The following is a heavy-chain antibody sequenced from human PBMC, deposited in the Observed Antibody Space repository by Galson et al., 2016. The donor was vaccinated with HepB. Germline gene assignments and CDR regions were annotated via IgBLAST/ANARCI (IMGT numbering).Heavy chain of an antibody. CDR3: ARPRDNYGHAIDI. Sequence: SLRLSCAASGFTFSTYAMNWVRQTPGKGLEWVSSISSGSAYKYYADSVKGRFSIFRDNAKNSLYLQMNSLRVVDTAVYYCARPRDNYGHAIDIWGQGTMVTVSS. CDR1: GFTFSTYA. CDR2: ISSGSAYK. D-gene: IGHD3-10*01. J-gene: IGHJ3*02. V-gene: IGHV3-21*01.